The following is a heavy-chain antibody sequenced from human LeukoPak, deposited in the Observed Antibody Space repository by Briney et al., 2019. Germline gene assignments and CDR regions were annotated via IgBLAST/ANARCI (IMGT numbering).Heavy chain of an antibody. J-gene: IGHJ4*02. CDR1: GFTVSSNY. CDR2: IYSGGST. Sequence: GGSLRLSCAASGFTVSSNYMSWVRQAPGKGLEWVSVIYSGGSTYYADSVKGRFTISRDNSKNSLSLQMNSLRSEDTALYYCATERQKYFDYWGQGTLVTVSS. CDR3: ATERQKYFDY. V-gene: IGHV3-53*05.